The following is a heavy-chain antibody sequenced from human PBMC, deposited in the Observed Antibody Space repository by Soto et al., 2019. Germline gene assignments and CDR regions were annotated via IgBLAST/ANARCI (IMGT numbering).Heavy chain of an antibody. D-gene: IGHD3-9*01. CDR3: AKDRGSGGIVTGTPDS. CDR2: LSAGGST. CDR1: GLTLSSSA. Sequence: GGSLKLSCAVSGLTLSSSAMTWVRQAPGKGLEWVSTLSAGGSTYYAASVKGRFTISRNSSENSLYLQMGSLKAEDTAVYFCAKDRGSGGIVTGTPDSWGPGTQVTVSS. J-gene: IGHJ4*02. V-gene: IGHV3-23*01.